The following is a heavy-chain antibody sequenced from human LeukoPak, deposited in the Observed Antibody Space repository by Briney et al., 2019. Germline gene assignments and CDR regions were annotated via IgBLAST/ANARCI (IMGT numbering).Heavy chain of an antibody. CDR3: AKRYDSSGYYSYYFDY. Sequence: GGSLRLSCAASGFTFSSYAMSWVRQAPGKGLEWVSAISGSGGSTYYADSVKGRFTISRDNSKNTLYLQTNSLRAEDTAVYYCAKRYDSSGYYSYYFDYWGQGTLVTVSS. CDR1: GFTFSSYA. V-gene: IGHV3-23*01. CDR2: ISGSGGST. D-gene: IGHD3-22*01. J-gene: IGHJ4*02.